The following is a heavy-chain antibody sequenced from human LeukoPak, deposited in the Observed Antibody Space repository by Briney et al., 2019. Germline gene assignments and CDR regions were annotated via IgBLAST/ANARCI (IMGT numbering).Heavy chain of an antibody. D-gene: IGHD2-21*02. J-gene: IGHJ3*02. CDR1: GGSISSGGYY. CDR2: IYYSGST. Sequence: PSQTLSLTCTVSGGSISSGGYYWSWIRQHPGKGLEWLVYIYYSGSTYYNPSLKSRVTISVDTSKNQFSLKLSSVTAADTAVYYCARGSVVVTATYAFDIWGQGTMVTVSS. CDR3: ARGSVVVTATYAFDI. V-gene: IGHV4-31*03.